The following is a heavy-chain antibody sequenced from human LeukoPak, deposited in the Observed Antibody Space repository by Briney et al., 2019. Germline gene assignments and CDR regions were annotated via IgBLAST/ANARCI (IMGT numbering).Heavy chain of an antibody. J-gene: IGHJ3*01. CDR2: INEDGSQK. V-gene: IGHV3-7*05. D-gene: IGHD1-14*01. Sequence: GGSVRLSCAAPGFTFSSYWMSWVRQAPGKGLEWVANINEDGSQKYYVDSVKGRFTISRDNAKNSLCLQMNSLRAEDTALYYCARNVYWGQGTMVTVSS. CDR3: ARNVY. CDR1: GFTFSSYW.